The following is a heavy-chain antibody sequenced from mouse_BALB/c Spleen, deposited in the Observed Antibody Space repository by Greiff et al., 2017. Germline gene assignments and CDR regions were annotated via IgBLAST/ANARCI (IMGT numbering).Heavy chain of an antibody. CDR2: ISNLAYSI. V-gene: IGHV5-15*02. J-gene: IGHJ3*01. D-gene: IGHD2-1*01. Sequence: DVMLVESGGGLVQPGGSRKLSCAASGFTFSDYGMAWVRQAPGKGPEWVAFISNLAYSIYYADTVTGRFTISRENAKNTLYLEMSSLRSEDTAMYYCARGYGNYGAWFAYWGQGTLVTVSA. CDR1: GFTFSDYG. CDR3: ARGYGNYGAWFAY.